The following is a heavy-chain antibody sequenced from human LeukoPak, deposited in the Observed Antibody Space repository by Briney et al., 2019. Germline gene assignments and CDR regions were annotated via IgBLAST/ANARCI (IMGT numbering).Heavy chain of an antibody. D-gene: IGHD2-21*02. J-gene: IGHJ4*02. CDR3: ARDGRPLARVTASCLDY. CDR1: GFVFSDYP. CDR2: ISFDGSHQ. V-gene: IGHV3-30*01. Sequence: GGSLRLSCSASGFVFSDYPLHWIRQSPGKGPEWVAVISFDGSHQYYADSVKGRFTVSRDTSKNTLFLQMNRLTIEDTAIYFCARDGRPLARVTASCLDYWGQGTLVTVSS.